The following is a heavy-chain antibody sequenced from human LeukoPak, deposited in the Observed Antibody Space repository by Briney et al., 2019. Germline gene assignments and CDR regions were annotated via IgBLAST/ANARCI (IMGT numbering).Heavy chain of an antibody. Sequence: SETLSLTCTVSGGSISSSNYYWSWIRQPAGKGLEWIGRIYTSGTTNYNPSLKSRVTISVDTSKNQFSLKLSSVTAADTAVYYCARGSVRVVSYFDYWGQGTLVTVSS. CDR2: IYTSGTT. J-gene: IGHJ4*02. CDR3: ARGSVRVVSYFDY. CDR1: GGSISSSNYY. D-gene: IGHD3-10*01. V-gene: IGHV4-61*02.